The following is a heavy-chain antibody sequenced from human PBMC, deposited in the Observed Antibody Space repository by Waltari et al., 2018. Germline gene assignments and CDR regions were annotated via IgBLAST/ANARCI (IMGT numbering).Heavy chain of an antibody. D-gene: IGHD2-15*01. V-gene: IGHV4-38-2*01. CDR1: DYSISRAYY. CDR3: ASRVTATNYYFDN. J-gene: IGHJ4*02. Sequence: QVQPQESVAGLVKPSETLSPTCPVFDYSISRAYYWGWIRQPPGKGLEWIGTILQDGRTYYNPSLKSRVTTSVDTSKNQFSLKLSSVTAADTAVYYCASRVTATNYYFDNWGQGTLVTVSS. CDR2: ILQDGRT.